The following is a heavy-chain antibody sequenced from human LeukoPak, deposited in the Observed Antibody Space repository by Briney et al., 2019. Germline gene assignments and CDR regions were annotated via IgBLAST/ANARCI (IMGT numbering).Heavy chain of an antibody. V-gene: IGHV4-59*01. CDR3: ARGYYYGSGSFREN. Sequence: SETLSLTCTVSGGSISSYYWSWIRQPPGKGLEWIGYIYYSGSTNYNPSLKSRVTISVDTSKNQFSLKLSSVTAADTAVYYCARGYYYGSGSFRENWGQGTLVTVSS. CDR2: IYYSGST. D-gene: IGHD3-10*01. CDR1: GGSISSYY. J-gene: IGHJ4*02.